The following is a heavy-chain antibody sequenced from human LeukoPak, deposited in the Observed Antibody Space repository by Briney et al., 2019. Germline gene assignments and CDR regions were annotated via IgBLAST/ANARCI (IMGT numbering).Heavy chain of an antibody. V-gene: IGHV4-59*08. Sequence: KPSETLSLTCTVSGGSISSYYWSRIRQPPGKGLEWIGYIYYSGSTNYNPSLKSRVTISVDTSKNQFSLKLSSVTAADTAVYYCARSYYDFWSGSEQSNWFDPWGQGTLVTVSS. J-gene: IGHJ5*02. CDR1: GGSISSYY. CDR3: ARSYYDFWSGSEQSNWFDP. CDR2: IYYSGST. D-gene: IGHD3-3*01.